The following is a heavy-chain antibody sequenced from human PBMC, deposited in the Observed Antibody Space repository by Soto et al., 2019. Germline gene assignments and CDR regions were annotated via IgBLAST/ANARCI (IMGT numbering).Heavy chain of an antibody. J-gene: IGHJ6*02. CDR3: ARVSSSTDYYYYGMAV. CDR1: GYTFTGYY. V-gene: IGHV1-2*02. D-gene: IGHD6-6*01. Sequence: ASVKVSCKASGYTFTGYYIHWVRQAPGQGLEWMGWINPNSGGTNYAQKFQGRVTMTRETSISTAYMELSRLRSDDTAVYYCARVSSSTDYYYYGMAVWGQGPTVTVSS. CDR2: INPNSGGT.